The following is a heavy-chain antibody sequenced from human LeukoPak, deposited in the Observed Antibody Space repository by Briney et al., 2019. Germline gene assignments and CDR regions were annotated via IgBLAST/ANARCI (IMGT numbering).Heavy chain of an antibody. CDR2: IKYDGSNE. D-gene: IGHD2-8*01. CDR3: AKDRCSNGIGCYYYYMDV. V-gene: IGHV3-30*02. Sequence: GGSLRLSCAASAFTSDDYAMHWVRQAPEKGLEWVAYIKYDGSNEQFADSVKGRFSISRDSSKNILYLQVNSLRAEDTAVYYCAKDRCSNGIGCYYYYMDVWGKGTTVTISS. CDR1: AFTSDDYA. J-gene: IGHJ6*03.